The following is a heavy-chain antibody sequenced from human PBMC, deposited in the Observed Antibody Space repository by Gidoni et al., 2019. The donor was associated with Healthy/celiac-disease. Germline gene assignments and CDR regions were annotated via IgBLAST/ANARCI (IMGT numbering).Heavy chain of an antibody. CDR2: IWYDGSNK. CDR3: ARADYYDSSGYLGAFDI. J-gene: IGHJ3*02. CDR1: GFTFSSYG. V-gene: IGHV3-33*01. D-gene: IGHD3-22*01. Sequence: QVQLVESGGGVVQPGRSLRLSCAASGFTFSSYGMHWVRQAPGKGLEWVAVIWYDGSNKYYADSVKGRFTISRDNSKNTLYLQMNSLRAEDTAVYYCARADYYDSSGYLGAFDIWGQGTMVTVSS.